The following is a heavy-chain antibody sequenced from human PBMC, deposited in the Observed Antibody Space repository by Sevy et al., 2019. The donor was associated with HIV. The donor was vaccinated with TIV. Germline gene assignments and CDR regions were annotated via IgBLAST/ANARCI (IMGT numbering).Heavy chain of an antibody. CDR3: ARDLGRSDAFDI. V-gene: IGHV4-59*01. CDR1: GGSISSYY. J-gene: IGHJ3*02. Sequence: SETLSLTCTVSGGSISSYYWSWIRQPPGKGLEWIGYIYYSGSTNYNPSLKSRVTISVDTSKNQFSLKLSSVTAVDTAVYYCARDLGRSDAFDIWGQGTMVTVSS. CDR2: IYYSGST.